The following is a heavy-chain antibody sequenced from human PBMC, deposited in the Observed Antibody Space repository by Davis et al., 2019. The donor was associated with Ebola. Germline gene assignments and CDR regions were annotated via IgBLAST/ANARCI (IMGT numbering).Heavy chain of an antibody. CDR3: ARDAYCGGDCYSGAFNI. V-gene: IGHV4-59*01. Sequence: SETLSLTCTVSGGSISSYYWSWIRQPPGKGLEWIGYIYYSGSTNYNPSLKSRVTISVDTSKNQFSLKLSSVTAADTAVYYCARDAYCGGDCYSGAFNILGQGTMVTVSS. D-gene: IGHD2-21*02. J-gene: IGHJ3*02. CDR1: GGSISSYY. CDR2: IYYSGST.